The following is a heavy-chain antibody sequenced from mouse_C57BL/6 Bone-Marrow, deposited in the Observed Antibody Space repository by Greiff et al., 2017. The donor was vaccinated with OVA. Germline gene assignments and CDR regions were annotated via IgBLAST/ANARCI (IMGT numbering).Heavy chain of an antibody. D-gene: IGHD1-1*02. CDR1: GYTFTSYW. J-gene: IGHJ1*03. CDR3: ARSMGLGWYFDV. Sequence: VQLQQPGAELVKPGASVKLSCKASGYTFTSYWMHWVKQRPGQGLEWIGMIHPNSGSTNYNEKFKSKATLTVDKSSSTAYMQLSSLTSEDSAVYYCARSMGLGWYFDVWGTGTTVTVSS. CDR2: IHPNSGST. V-gene: IGHV1-64*01.